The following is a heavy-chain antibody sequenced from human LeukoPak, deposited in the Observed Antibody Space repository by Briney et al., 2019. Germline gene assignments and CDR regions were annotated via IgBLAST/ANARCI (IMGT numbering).Heavy chain of an antibody. Sequence: GGSLRLSCAASGFTFSSYGMHWVRQAPGKGLEWVAFIRYDGSNKYYADSVKGRFTISRDNAKNSLYLQMNSLRAEDTAVYYCARDRSGYMSAAAGRWGQGTLVTVSS. CDR2: IRYDGSNK. CDR3: ARDRSGYMSAAAGR. D-gene: IGHD6-13*01. V-gene: IGHV3-30*02. J-gene: IGHJ4*02. CDR1: GFTFSSYG.